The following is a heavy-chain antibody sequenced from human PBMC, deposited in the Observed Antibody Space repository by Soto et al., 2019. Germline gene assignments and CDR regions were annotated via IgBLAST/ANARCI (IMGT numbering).Heavy chain of an antibody. CDR3: ASYYYCSEGNSPNDFYILALRTTVPVSAGM. J-gene: IGHJ6*01. V-gene: IGHV3-21*01. Sequence: GGSLRLSCAASGFTFSSYSMNWVRQAPGKGLEWVSSISSSSSYIYYADSVKGRFTISRDNAKNSLYLQMSSLTAEDPAMYYCASYYYCSEGNSPNDFYILALRTTVPVSAGM. CDR2: ISSSSSYI. CDR1: GFTFSSYS. D-gene: IGHD3-10*01.